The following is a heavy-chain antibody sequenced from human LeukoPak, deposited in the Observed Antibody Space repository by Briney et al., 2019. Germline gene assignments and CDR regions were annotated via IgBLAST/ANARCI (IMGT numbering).Heavy chain of an antibody. D-gene: IGHD4-17*01. Sequence: PSETLSLTCTVSGGSISSSSYYWGWIRQPPGKGLEWIGSLYHSGNSYYNPSLKSRATISVDTSKNQFSLKLSSVTAADTAVYYCARGKNADTYGDYDPYFDYWGQGTLVTVSS. J-gene: IGHJ4*02. CDR3: ARGKNADTYGDYDPYFDY. CDR1: GGSISSSSYY. CDR2: LYHSGNS. V-gene: IGHV4-39*07.